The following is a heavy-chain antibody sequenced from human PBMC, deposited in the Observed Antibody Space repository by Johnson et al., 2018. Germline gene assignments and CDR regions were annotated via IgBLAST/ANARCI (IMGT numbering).Heavy chain of an antibody. V-gene: IGHV3-33*01. J-gene: IGHJ3*02. CDR2: IWYDGSNK. CDR3: ARGSAVADPHAFDI. CDR1: GFTFSNYG. D-gene: IGHD6-19*01. Sequence: VQLVQSGGGVVQPGRSLRLSCAASGFTFSNYGMHWVRQAPGKGLEWVAVIWYDGSNKYYADSVKGRFTISRDNSKNTLYLQMNSLRAEDTAVYYCARGSAVADPHAFDIWGQGTMVTVSS.